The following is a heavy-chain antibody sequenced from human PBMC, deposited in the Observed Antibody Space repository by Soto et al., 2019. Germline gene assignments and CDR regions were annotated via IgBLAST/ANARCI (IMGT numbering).Heavy chain of an antibody. CDR2: ISYDGSNK. J-gene: IGHJ3*02. D-gene: IGHD3-22*01. V-gene: IGHV3-30*18. Sequence: PGGSLRLSCAASGFTFSSYGMHWVRQAPGKGLEWVAVISYDGSNKYYADSVKGRFTISRDNSKNTLYLQMNSLRAEDTAVYYCAKDVRVVVAKYAFDIWGQGTMVTVSS. CDR1: GFTFSSYG. CDR3: AKDVRVVVAKYAFDI.